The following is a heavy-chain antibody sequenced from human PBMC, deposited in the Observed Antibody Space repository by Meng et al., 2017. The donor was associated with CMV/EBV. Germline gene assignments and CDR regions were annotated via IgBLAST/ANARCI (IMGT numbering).Heavy chain of an antibody. CDR1: GGSISSSSYY. CDR3: ARDGGIAAAGTSYYYYYGVDV. D-gene: IGHD6-13*01. V-gene: IGHV4-39*07. CDR2: IYYSGST. Sequence: SETLSLTCTVSGGSISSSSYYWGWIRQPPGKGLEWIGSIYYSGSTYYNPSLKSRVTISVDTSKNQFSLKLSSVTAADTAVYYCARDGGIAAAGTSYYYYYGVDVWGQGTTVTVSS. J-gene: IGHJ6*02.